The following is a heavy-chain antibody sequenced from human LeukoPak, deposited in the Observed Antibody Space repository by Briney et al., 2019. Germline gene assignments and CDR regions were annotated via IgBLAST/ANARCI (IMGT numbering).Heavy chain of an antibody. CDR1: GGTFSSYA. V-gene: IGHV1-3*01. CDR3: ARENYYYGMDV. CDR2: INAGNGNT. Sequence: ASVKVSCKASGGTFSSYAISWVRQAPGQRLEWMGWINAGNGNTKYSQKFQGRVTITRDTSASTAYMELSSLRSEDTAVYYCARENYYYGMDVWGQGTTVTVSS. J-gene: IGHJ6*02.